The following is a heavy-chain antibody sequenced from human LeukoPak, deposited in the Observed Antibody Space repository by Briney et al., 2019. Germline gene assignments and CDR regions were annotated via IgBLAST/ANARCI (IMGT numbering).Heavy chain of an antibody. CDR1: GGSISSGTYY. Sequence: PSQTLSLTCTVSGGSISSGTYYWNWIRQPAGKGLEWIGRIYTSGNTNYNPSLKSRVTISVDTSKNQFSLKLSSVTAADTAVYYCARDSGYYDSSGYYPFYYYYMDVWGKGTTVTISS. CDR3: ARDSGYYDSSGYYPFYYYYMDV. J-gene: IGHJ6*03. D-gene: IGHD3-22*01. CDR2: IYTSGNT. V-gene: IGHV4-61*02.